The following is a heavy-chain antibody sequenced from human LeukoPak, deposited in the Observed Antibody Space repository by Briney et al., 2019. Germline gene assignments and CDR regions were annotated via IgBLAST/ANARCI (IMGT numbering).Heavy chain of an antibody. J-gene: IGHJ6*03. Sequence: SETLSLTCTVSGVSISNYYWSWIRQPPGKGLEWIGYIHYSGSTSYNPSLKSRVTISVDTSKKQFSLKLSSVTAADAAVYYCARVEEGYGSGRRENYYYYYMDVWGKGTTVTISS. CDR2: IHYSGST. V-gene: IGHV4-59*01. CDR1: GVSISNYY. CDR3: ARVEEGYGSGRRENYYYYYMDV. D-gene: IGHD3-10*01.